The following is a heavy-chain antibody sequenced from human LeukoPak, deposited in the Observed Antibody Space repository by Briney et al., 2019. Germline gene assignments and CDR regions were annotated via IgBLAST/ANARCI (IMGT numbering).Heavy chain of an antibody. J-gene: IGHJ3*02. Sequence: PSETLSLTCAVYGGSFSGYYWSWIRQPPGKGLEWIGEINHSGSTNYNPSLKSRVTISVDTSKNQFSLKLSSVTAADTAVYYCARGPTVSGSYLGAFDIWGQGTMVTVSS. CDR3: ARGPTVSGSYLGAFDI. CDR1: GGSFSGYY. CDR2: INHSGST. V-gene: IGHV4-34*01. D-gene: IGHD1-26*01.